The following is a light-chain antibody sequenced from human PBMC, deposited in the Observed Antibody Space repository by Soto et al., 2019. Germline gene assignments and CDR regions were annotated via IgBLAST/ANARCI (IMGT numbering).Light chain of an antibody. CDR1: SSNIGAGYD. CDR2: GNT. J-gene: IGLJ1*01. Sequence: VLTQPPSVSGAPGQRVTISCTGSSSNIGAGYDVHWYQQRPTTAPKLLIYGNTNRPSGVPDRFSGSKSGTSASLAITGLQAEDEADYYCQSYDSSLSHYVFGTGTKVTVL. CDR3: QSYDSSLSHYV. V-gene: IGLV1-40*01.